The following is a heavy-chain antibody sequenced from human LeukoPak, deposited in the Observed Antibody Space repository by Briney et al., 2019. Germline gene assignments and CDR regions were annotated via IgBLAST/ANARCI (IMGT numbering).Heavy chain of an antibody. D-gene: IGHD6-13*01. CDR2: INHSGST. J-gene: IGHJ4*02. Sequence: PSETLSLTCAVYGGSFSGYYWSWIRQPPGKGLEWIGEINHSGSTNYNPSLKSRVTISVDTSKNQFSLNLSSVTAADTAVYYCATHQARYSSSWYPYFDYWGQGTLVTVSS. CDR3: ATHQARYSSSWYPYFDY. V-gene: IGHV4-34*01. CDR1: GGSFSGYY.